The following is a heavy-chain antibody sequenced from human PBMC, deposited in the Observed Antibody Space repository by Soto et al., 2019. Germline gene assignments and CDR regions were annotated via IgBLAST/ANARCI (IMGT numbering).Heavy chain of an antibody. D-gene: IGHD6-13*01. Sequence: PGGSLRLSCAASGFTFSSYWMHWVRQAPGKGLVWVSRINSDASDIYYADSVKGRFTISRDNAKNTLYLQMNSLRAEDTAVYYCAKASSSWYFNRGAQFDYWGQGTLVTVSS. CDR2: INSDASDI. CDR3: AKASSSWYFNRGAQFDY. J-gene: IGHJ4*02. CDR1: GFTFSSYW. V-gene: IGHV3-74*01.